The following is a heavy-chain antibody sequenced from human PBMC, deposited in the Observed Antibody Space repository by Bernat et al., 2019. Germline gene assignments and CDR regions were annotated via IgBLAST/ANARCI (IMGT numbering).Heavy chain of an antibody. J-gene: IGHJ4*02. V-gene: IGHV2-5*02. D-gene: IGHD1-1*01. CDR1: GFSLTTRGVG. CDR2: IYWDDDK. Sequence: QITLKESGPTLVNPTQTLTLTCTFSGFSLTTRGVGVGWIRQPPGNALEWLGLIYWDDDKRYRPSLRSRLTLTKDTSRNQVVLSITNMDPDDTGTYYCAHRLYLMSDWNDGRFDYWGQGTQVTVSS. CDR3: AHRLYLMSDWNDGRFDY.